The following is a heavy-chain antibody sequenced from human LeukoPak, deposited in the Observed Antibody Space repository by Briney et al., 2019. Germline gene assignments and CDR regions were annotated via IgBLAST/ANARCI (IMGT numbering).Heavy chain of an antibody. Sequence: ASVNVSCKASGYTFTSYAMHWVRQAPGQRLEWMGWINAGNGNTKYSQKFQGRVTITRETSASTAYMELSSLRSEDTAVYYCARGSYYYDSSGYYFNAFDIWGQGTMVTVSS. CDR2: INAGNGNT. CDR3: ARGSYYYDSSGYYFNAFDI. J-gene: IGHJ3*02. V-gene: IGHV1-3*01. CDR1: GYTFTSYA. D-gene: IGHD3-22*01.